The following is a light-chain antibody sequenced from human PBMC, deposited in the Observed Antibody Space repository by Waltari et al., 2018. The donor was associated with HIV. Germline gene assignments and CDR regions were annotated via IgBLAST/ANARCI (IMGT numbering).Light chain of an antibody. CDR2: GNG. CDR1: SLRDSY. CDR3: NSRDRSGNHL. Sequence: SSDLTQDPDVSVALGQTVRITCQGASLRDSYASWYQQKPGQAPILVIYGNGDRPAGIPDRFSGSRSGITAALTITGAQAEDEADYYCNSRDRSGNHLFAAGTTVTVL. J-gene: IGLJ1*01. V-gene: IGLV3-19*01.